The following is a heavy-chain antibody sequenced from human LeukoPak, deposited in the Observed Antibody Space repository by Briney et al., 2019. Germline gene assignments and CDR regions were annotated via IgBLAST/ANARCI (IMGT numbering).Heavy chain of an antibody. J-gene: IGHJ5*02. V-gene: IGHV3-23*01. CDR2: VSGSGDST. Sequence: GGSLRLSYAASGFTFSSYAMSWVRQAPGKGLEWVSGVSGSGDSTYYADSVKGRFTISRDNSKKTLYLQMNSLRAEDTAVYYCAKEGATWNWFDPWGQGTLVTVSS. D-gene: IGHD1-26*01. CDR3: AKEGATWNWFDP. CDR1: GFTFSSYA.